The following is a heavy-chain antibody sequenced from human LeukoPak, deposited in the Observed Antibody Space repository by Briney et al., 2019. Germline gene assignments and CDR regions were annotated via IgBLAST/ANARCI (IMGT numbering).Heavy chain of an antibody. J-gene: IGHJ4*02. CDR1: GGSFSGYY. CDR2: INHSGST. D-gene: IGHD3-22*01. Sequence: SETLSLTCAVYGGSFSGYYWSWIRQPPGKGLEWIGEINHSGSTNYNPSLKSRVTISVGTSKNQFSLKLSSVTAADTAVYYCARGHYDSSGYYFDYWGQGTLVTVSS. V-gene: IGHV4-34*01. CDR3: ARGHYDSSGYYFDY.